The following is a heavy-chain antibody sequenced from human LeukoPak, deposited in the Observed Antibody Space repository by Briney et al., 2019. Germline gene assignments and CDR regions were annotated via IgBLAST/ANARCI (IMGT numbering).Heavy chain of an antibody. CDR3: ARHHYDSTHDAFDI. CDR1: SASMSNYY. CDR2: IYYTGNA. D-gene: IGHD3-22*01. V-gene: IGHV4-59*13. Sequence: SETLSLTCTVSSASMSNYYWSWIRQPPGKRLEWFAYIYYTGNANYNPSLKSRVTISVDTSKNQLSLKLNSVTAADTAVYYCARHHYDSTHDAFDIWGQGTMVTVSS. J-gene: IGHJ3*02.